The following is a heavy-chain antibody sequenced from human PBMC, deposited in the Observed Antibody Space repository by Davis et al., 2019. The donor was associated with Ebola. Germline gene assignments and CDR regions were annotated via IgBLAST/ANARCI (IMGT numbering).Heavy chain of an antibody. Sequence: GGSLRLSCTASGFDFSAYSMNWVRQAPGKGLEWVSAISGSGGSTYYADSVKGRFTISRDNSKNTPYLQMNSLRAEDTAVYYCTSLMTTSLDWGQGTLVTVSS. CDR1: GFDFSAYS. J-gene: IGHJ4*02. CDR2: ISGSGGST. CDR3: TSLMTTSLD. V-gene: IGHV3-23*01. D-gene: IGHD4-11*01.